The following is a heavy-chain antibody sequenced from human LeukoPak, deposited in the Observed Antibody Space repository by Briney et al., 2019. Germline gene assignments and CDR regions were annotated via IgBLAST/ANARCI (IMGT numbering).Heavy chain of an antibody. Sequence: GSLRLSCAASGFTFSSYAMSWVRQAPGKGLEWIGFVYYSGDTNSNPSLKSRVTISVDTSKNQFSLKLSSVTAADTAVYYCARGLYSLGYYSDYWGRGTPVTVSS. V-gene: IGHV4-59*01. J-gene: IGHJ4*02. D-gene: IGHD5-18*01. CDR2: VYYSGDT. CDR3: ARGLYSLGYYSDY. CDR1: GFTFSSYA.